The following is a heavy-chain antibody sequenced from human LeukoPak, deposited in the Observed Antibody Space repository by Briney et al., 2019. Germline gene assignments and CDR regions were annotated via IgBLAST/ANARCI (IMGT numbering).Heavy chain of an antibody. CDR2: IYYSGST. CDR1: GGSISSYY. Sequence: PSQTLSLTCTVSGGSISSYYWSWIRQPPGKGLEWIGYIYYSGSTNYNPSLKSRVTISVDTSKNQFSLKLSSVTAADTAVYYCARQYSYGHYYYYYGMDVWGQGTTVTVSS. V-gene: IGHV4-59*01. CDR3: ARQYSYGHYYYYYGMDV. J-gene: IGHJ6*02. D-gene: IGHD5-18*01.